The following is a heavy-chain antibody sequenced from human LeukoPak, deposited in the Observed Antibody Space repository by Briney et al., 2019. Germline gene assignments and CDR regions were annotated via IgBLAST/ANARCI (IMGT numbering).Heavy chain of an antibody. V-gene: IGHV4-39*02. D-gene: IGHD6-6*01. CDR2: IYYSGNT. CDR1: GGSISSSSYY. J-gene: IGHJ4*02. CDR3: ARELPGSSSLDY. Sequence: SETLSLTCTVSGGSISSSSYYWGWIRQPPGKGLEWIGSIYYSGNTYYNPPLQSRVTISVDTSKNQLSLKLSSVTAADTAVYYCARELPGSSSLDYWGQGTLVTVSS.